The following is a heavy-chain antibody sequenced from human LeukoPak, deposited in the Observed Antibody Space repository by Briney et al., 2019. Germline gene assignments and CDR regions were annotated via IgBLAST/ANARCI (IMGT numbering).Heavy chain of an antibody. V-gene: IGHV4-39*07. Sequence: SETLSLTCTVSGGSISSSSYYWGRIRQPPGKGLEWIGSIYYSGSTYYNPSLKSRVTISVDTSKNQFSLKLSSVTAADTAVYYCARDRGDYGSGSYWDYYYYYMDVWGKGTTVTISS. CDR2: IYYSGST. D-gene: IGHD3-10*01. J-gene: IGHJ6*03. CDR3: ARDRGDYGSGSYWDYYYYYMDV. CDR1: GGSISSSSYY.